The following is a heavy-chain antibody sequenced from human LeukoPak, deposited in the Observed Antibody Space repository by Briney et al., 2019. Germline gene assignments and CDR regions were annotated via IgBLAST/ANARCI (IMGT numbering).Heavy chain of an antibody. CDR2: IYTGGTT. J-gene: IGHJ4*02. D-gene: IGHD6-6*01. CDR3: ARDSSSYYFDY. V-gene: IGHV3-66*01. Sequence: PGGSLRLSCAASGFTVTSNHMNWVRQAPGKGLEWVSIIYTGGTTHYADSLKDRFTISGDDSINTLYLQMNSLRAEDTAVYYCARDSSSYYFDYWGQGTLVTVSS. CDR1: GFTVTSNH.